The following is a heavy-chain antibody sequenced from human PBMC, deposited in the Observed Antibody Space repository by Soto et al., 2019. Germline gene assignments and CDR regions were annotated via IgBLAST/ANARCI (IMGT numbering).Heavy chain of an antibody. V-gene: IGHV4-30-2*05. CDR3: AREGHEDNWFDP. CDR1: GGSISSGGYS. J-gene: IGHJ5*01. Sequence: SETLSLTCAVSGGSISSGGYSWSWIRQPPGKGLEWIGYIYHSGSTYYNPSLRSRVATSFDTSKNQFALNLTSVTAADTAVYYCAREGHEDNWFDPWGQGTLVTVSS. CDR2: IYHSGST.